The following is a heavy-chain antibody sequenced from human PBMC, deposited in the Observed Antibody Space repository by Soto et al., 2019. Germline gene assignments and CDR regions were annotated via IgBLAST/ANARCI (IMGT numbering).Heavy chain of an antibody. CDR2: ISGSGGST. CDR1: GFTLGTYV. CDR3: AKDRKGSYCSGGTCYSFDY. J-gene: IGHJ4*02. Sequence: EVQLLESGGGLVKPGGSLRLSCAASGFTLGTYVMTWVRQAPGKGLEWVSAISGSGGSTNYADPVKGRFTISRDNTKNTLYLQMNSLRVEDTAVYYSAKDRKGSYCSGGTCYSFDYWGQGTLVTVPS. V-gene: IGHV3-23*01. D-gene: IGHD2-15*01.